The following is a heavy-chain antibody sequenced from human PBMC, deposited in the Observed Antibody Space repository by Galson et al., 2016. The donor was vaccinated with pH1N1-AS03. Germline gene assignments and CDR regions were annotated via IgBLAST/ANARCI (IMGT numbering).Heavy chain of an antibody. V-gene: IGHV1-69*06. CDR1: GGIFSSYA. CDR3: ARDANYDFWSGHDAFDI. CDR2: IIAMFGTA. Sequence: SVKVSCKASGGIFSSYAINWVRQAPGQGLEWMGGIIAMFGTANYAQKVQGRVTITADKSTSTAYMELSSLRAEDTAVYYCARDANYDFWSGHDAFDIWGQGTMVTVSS. J-gene: IGHJ3*02. D-gene: IGHD3-3*01.